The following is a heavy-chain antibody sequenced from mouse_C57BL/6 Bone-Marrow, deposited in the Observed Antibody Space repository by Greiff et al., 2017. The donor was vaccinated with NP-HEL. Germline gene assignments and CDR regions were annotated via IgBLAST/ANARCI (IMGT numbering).Heavy chain of an antibody. J-gene: IGHJ4*01. CDR2: IYPRSGNT. Sequence: VQLVESGAELVRPGASVKLSCTASGYTFTSYGISWVKQRTGQGLEWIGEIYPRSGNTYYNEKFKGKATLTADKSSSTAYMQLRSLTSEDSAVYFCARDLGLRVLDYWGQGTSVTVSS. V-gene: IGHV1-81*01. D-gene: IGHD2-4*01. CDR3: ARDLGLRVLDY. CDR1: GYTFTSYG.